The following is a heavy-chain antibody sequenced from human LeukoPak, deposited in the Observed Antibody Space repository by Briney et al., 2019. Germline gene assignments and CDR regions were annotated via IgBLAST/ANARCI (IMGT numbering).Heavy chain of an antibody. J-gene: IGHJ3*02. CDR1: GGSISSSSYY. V-gene: IGHV4-39*01. CDR3: ASRGGGLGGPRGAFDI. CDR2: IYYSRST. Sequence: PSETLSLTCTVSGGSISSSSYYWGWIRQPPGKGLEWIGSIYYSRSTYYNPSLKSRVTISVDTSKNQFSLKLSSVTAADTAVYYCASRGGGLGGPRGAFDIWGQGTMVTVSS. D-gene: IGHD3-10*01.